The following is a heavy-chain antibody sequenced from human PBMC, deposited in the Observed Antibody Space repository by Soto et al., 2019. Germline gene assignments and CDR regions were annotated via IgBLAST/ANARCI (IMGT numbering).Heavy chain of an antibody. V-gene: IGHV4-30-2*01. J-gene: IGHJ4*02. CDR2: IYHAGGI. D-gene: IGHD7-27*01. Sequence: QLQLQESGSGLLKPSETLSLTCAVSGASISGRGYSWAWIRQPPGKGLEWIGYIYHAGGIFYSPSLKSRVTISLDGSKNQFSLKLNSVTAADTAVYSGARLTGDPDYWGQGTLVTVSS. CDR3: ARLTGDPDY. CDR1: GASISGRGYS.